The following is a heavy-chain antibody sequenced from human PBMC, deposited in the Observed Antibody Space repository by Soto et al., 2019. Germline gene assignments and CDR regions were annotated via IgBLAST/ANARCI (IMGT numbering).Heavy chain of an antibody. CDR2: INPNSGGT. D-gene: IGHD3-9*01. CDR1: GYTFTGYY. J-gene: IGHJ6*02. V-gene: IGHV1-2*02. CDR3: AREDLLNYDILTGYRFDGMDV. Sequence: ASVKVSCKASGYTFTGYYMHWVRQAPGQGLEWMGWINPNSGGTNYAQKFQGRVTMTRDTSISTAYMELSRLRSDDTAVYYCAREDLLNYDILTGYRFDGMDVWGQVTTVTVSS.